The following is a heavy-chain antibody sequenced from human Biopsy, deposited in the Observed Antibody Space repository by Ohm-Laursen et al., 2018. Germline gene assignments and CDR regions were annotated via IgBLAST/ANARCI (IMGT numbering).Heavy chain of an antibody. D-gene: IGHD3-22*01. J-gene: IGHJ3*01. CDR3: ASVVLGPTNDAFDL. CDR1: GGSISSYY. CDR2: VYYSGST. Sequence: GTLSLTCTVSGGSISSYYWTWIRQPPGKGLEWIGDVYYSGSTNRNPSLKSRVTILVDTSKNQFSLKLSSLTAADTAIYYCASVVLGPTNDAFDLWGQGTMVVVSS. V-gene: IGHV4-59*08.